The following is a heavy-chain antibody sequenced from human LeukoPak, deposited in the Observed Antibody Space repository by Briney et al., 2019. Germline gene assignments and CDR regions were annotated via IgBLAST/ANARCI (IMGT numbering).Heavy chain of an antibody. CDR3: ASALQQPNSGAFDI. D-gene: IGHD6-13*01. J-gene: IGHJ3*02. CDR1: GGSISSSSYY. Sequence: SETLSLTCTVSGGSISSSSYYWGWIRQPPGKGLEWIVINYSSGSTYYNPSLKSRVTISVHTSKNQFSLKLSSVTAADTAVYYCASALQQPNSGAFDIWGQGTMVTVSS. V-gene: IGHV4-39*01. CDR2: NYSSGST.